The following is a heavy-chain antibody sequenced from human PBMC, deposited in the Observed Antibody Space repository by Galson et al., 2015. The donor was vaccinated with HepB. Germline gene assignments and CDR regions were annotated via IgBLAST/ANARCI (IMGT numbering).Heavy chain of an antibody. CDR2: ISSSSSTI. J-gene: IGHJ3*02. V-gene: IGHV3-48*02. Sequence: SLRLSCAASGFTFSSYSMNWVRQAPGKGLEWVSYISSSSSTIYYADSVKGRFTISRDNAKNSLYLQMNSLRDEDTAVYYCARAQLYELPITRRGAFDIWGQATMVTVSS. CDR1: GFTFSSYS. D-gene: IGHD2-15*01. CDR3: ARAQLYELPITRRGAFDI.